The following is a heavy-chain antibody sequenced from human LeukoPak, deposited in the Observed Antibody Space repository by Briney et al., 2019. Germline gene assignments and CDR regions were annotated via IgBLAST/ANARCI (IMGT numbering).Heavy chain of an antibody. J-gene: IGHJ6*02. CDR3: ARNPQRLSYSMDV. V-gene: IGHV3-7*01. D-gene: IGHD6-25*01. Sequence: GGSLRLSCAASGFTVGLYWMSWVRRAPGKGLEWVANINQDGSENYSVDSVKGRFTISRDNAKSSLYLQMNSLRVEDTAVYYCARNPQRLSYSMDVWGQGTTVTVSS. CDR2: INQDGSEN. CDR1: GFTVGLYW.